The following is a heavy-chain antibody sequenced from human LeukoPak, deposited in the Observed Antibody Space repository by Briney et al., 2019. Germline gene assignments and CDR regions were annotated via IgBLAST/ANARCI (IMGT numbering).Heavy chain of an antibody. D-gene: IGHD3-22*01. CDR3: ARIPNYDSSGYPMGGELFGY. CDR2: ISAYNGNT. CDR1: GYTFTSYG. J-gene: IGHJ4*02. Sequence: ASVKVSCKASGYTFTSYGISWVRQAPGQGLEWMGRISAYNGNTNYAQKLQGRVTMTTDTSASTAYMELRSLRSDDTAVYYCARIPNYDSSGYPMGGELFGYWGQGTLVTVSS. V-gene: IGHV1-18*01.